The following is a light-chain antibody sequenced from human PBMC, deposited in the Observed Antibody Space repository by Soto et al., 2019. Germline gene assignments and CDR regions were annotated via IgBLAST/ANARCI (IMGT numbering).Light chain of an antibody. CDR3: SSYSTTTTPQWV. V-gene: IGLV2-11*01. Sequence: QSALTQPRSVSGSPGQSVTISCTGTSNDVGGYNYVSWYQQHPGEAPKLMVYDVTRRPSGVPDRFSASKSGNTASLTISGLQAEDEADYYCSSYSTTTTPQWVFGGGTQLTVL. CDR1: SNDVGGYNY. CDR2: DVT. J-gene: IGLJ7*01.